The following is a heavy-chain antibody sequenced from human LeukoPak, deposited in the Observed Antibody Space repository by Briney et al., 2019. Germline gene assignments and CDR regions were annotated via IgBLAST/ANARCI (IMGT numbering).Heavy chain of an antibody. J-gene: IGHJ3*02. CDR1: GGSISSYY. Sequence: SETLSLTCTVSGGSISSYYWSWIRQPPGKGLEWIGYIYYSGSTNYNPSLKSRVTISVDTSKNQFSLKPSSVTAADTAVYYCARKAMVRGVWWAFDIWGQGTMVTVSS. CDR2: IYYSGST. V-gene: IGHV4-59*01. D-gene: IGHD3-10*01. CDR3: ARKAMVRGVWWAFDI.